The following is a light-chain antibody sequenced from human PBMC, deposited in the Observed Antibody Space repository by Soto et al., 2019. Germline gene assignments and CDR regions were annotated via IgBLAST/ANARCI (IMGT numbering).Light chain of an antibody. CDR1: QNISNY. CDR3: HQSNQ. Sequence: IVLTQSQATLSLSPGKRATLSCRARQNISNYLIWYQQKPGQAPRLLIYDVYNRATVIPARFSGSWSGTDFTLTISSVEHEDFAMYYCHQSNQFCQGTRLEIK. CDR2: DVY. V-gene: IGKV3-11*01. J-gene: IGKJ5*01.